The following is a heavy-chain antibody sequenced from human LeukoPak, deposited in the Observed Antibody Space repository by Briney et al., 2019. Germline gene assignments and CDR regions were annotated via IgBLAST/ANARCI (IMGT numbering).Heavy chain of an antibody. J-gene: IGHJ4*02. CDR2: IYYSGST. Sequence: SETLSLTCAVSGGSISNGDYYWSWIRQPPGKGLEWIGYIYYSGSTFYNPSLKSRVTISVDTSKNRFSLKLTSVTAADTAMYYCARVRSGFEEVDYWGQGTLVTVSS. V-gene: IGHV4-30-4*01. D-gene: IGHD5-12*01. CDR1: GGSISNGDYY. CDR3: ARVRSGFEEVDY.